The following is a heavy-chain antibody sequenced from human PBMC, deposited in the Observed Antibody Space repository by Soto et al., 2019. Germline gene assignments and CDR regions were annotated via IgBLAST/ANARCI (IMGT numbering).Heavy chain of an antibody. CDR1: GFTFSDYY. D-gene: IGHD3-22*01. Sequence: GSLRLSCAASGFTFSDYYMSWIRQAPGKGLEWVSYISSSSSYTNYADSVKGRFTISRDNAKNSLYLQMNSLRAEDTAVYYCARSPYYYDSSGYSGPLSFFDYWGQGTLVTVSS. CDR3: ARSPYYYDSSGYSGPLSFFDY. J-gene: IGHJ4*02. V-gene: IGHV3-11*06. CDR2: ISSSSSYT.